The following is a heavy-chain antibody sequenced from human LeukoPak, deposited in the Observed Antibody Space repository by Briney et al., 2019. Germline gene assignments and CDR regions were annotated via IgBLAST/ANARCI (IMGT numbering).Heavy chain of an antibody. CDR2: IYYSGST. J-gene: IGHJ5*02. Sequence: SETLSLTCTVSGASIRNYYWSWIRQSPGKGLEWIGYIYYSGSTNYNPSLKSRVTISVDTSKNQFSLKLSSVTAADTAVYYCARAPYCSSTSCYLGFDLWGQGALVTVSS. CDR3: ARAPYCSSTSCYLGFDL. V-gene: IGHV4-59*01. D-gene: IGHD2-2*01. CDR1: GASIRNYY.